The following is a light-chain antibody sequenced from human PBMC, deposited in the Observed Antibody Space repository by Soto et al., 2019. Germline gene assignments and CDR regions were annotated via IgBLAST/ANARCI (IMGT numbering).Light chain of an antibody. J-gene: IGLJ1*01. Sequence: QSALTQPPSVSGSPGQSVTISCTGTSSDVGGYNYVSWYQQHPGKAPKLILYDVTKRPSGVPDRFSGSKSGNTASLTISGLQAEDEADYHCRSYAGSYFFVFGTGTKLTVL. CDR3: RSYAGSYFFV. V-gene: IGLV2-11*01. CDR1: SSDVGGYNY. CDR2: DVT.